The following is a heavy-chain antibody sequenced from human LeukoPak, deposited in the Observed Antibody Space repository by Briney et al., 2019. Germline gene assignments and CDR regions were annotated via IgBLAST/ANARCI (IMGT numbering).Heavy chain of an antibody. D-gene: IGHD6-6*01. CDR1: GGSISSYY. J-gene: IGHJ6*02. CDR3: ARQGNRAIATRHGLDV. Sequence: LETLSLTCTVSGGSISSYYWNWIRQPPGKGLEWIGYIYYSGTTKYNPSLKSRVTILVDTSKNQFSLKLTSVTAADSAVYYCARQGNRAIATRHGLDVWGQGTTVTVSS. V-gene: IGHV4-59*08. CDR2: IYYSGTT.